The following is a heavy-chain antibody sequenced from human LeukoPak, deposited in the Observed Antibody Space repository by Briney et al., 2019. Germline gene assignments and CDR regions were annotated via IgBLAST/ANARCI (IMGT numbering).Heavy chain of an antibody. CDR2: ISGSGGST. CDR3: AKDRQYYYDSSPADY. V-gene: IGHV3-23*01. Sequence: PGGSLRLSCAASGFTFSSYAMSWVRQAPGKGLEWVSAISGSGGSTYYADSVKGRFTISRDNSKNTLYLQMNSLRAEDTAVYYCAKDRQYYYDSSPADYWGQGTLVTVSS. J-gene: IGHJ4*02. CDR1: GFTFSSYA. D-gene: IGHD3-22*01.